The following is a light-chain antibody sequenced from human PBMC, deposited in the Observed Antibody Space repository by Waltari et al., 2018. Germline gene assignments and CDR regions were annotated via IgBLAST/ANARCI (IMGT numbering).Light chain of an antibody. Sequence: EIVLTQSPGTLSLSPGERATLSCRASQSVSSSYLAWYQQKPGQAPRLLIYGASNRATGIPDRFSGSGSGTDFTLSISRLEPEDFAVYYCQQYDSSLRTFGQGTKVEIK. CDR3: QQYDSSLRT. V-gene: IGKV3-20*01. J-gene: IGKJ1*01. CDR2: GAS. CDR1: QSVSSSY.